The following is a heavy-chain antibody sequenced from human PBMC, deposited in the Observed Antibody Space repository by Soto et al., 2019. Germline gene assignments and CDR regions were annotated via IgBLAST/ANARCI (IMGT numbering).Heavy chain of an antibody. Sequence: GSLRLSCATSGFTFSDYEMTWVRQAPGKGLEWVANIKQDESEKNYLDSVKGRFTISRDNAKNSLYLQMNSLRAEDTAVYYCASDRFRGTYYLRGVTYFFEEWGQGAPVTVSS. CDR2: IKQDESEK. D-gene: IGHD1-26*01. CDR1: GFTFSDYE. V-gene: IGHV3-7*03. J-gene: IGHJ4*02. CDR3: ASDRFRGTYYLRGVTYFFEE.